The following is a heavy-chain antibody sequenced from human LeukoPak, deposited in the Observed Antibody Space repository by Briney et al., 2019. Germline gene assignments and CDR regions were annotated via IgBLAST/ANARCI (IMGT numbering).Heavy chain of an antibody. J-gene: IGHJ4*02. CDR3: ARWYSSGCAFDY. CDR2: VHYSGST. CDR1: GGTICIYY. V-gene: IGHV4-59*08. D-gene: IGHD6-19*01. Sequence: SETLSLTCTVSGGTICIYYWNWIRQPPGKGLEWIGYVHYSGSTKYNPSLKSRVTISVDTSKNQFSLKLSSVTAADTAVYYCARWYSSGCAFDYWGQGCLVTVSS.